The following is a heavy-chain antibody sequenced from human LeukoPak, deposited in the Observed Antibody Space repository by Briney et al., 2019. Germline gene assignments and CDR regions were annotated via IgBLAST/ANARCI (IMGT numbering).Heavy chain of an antibody. CDR1: GFTFSSYG. V-gene: IGHV3-30*02. J-gene: IGHJ4*02. D-gene: IGHD4-23*01. CDR2: LRYDGSYK. Sequence: PGGSLRLSCAASGFTFSSYGMHWVRQAPGKGLEWVAFLRYDGSYKYYADSVKGRFTISRDNSKNTLYLQMSSLRAEDTAMYYCAKRAVVTEIDYFDYWGQGTLVTVSS. CDR3: AKRAVVTEIDYFDY.